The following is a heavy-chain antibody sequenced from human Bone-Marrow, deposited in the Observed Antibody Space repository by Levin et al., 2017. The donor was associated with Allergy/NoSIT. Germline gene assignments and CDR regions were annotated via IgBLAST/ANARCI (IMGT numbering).Heavy chain of an antibody. CDR2: ISGSGNNI. D-gene: IGHD2-21*01. CDR3: AKWASYCGGDCYWFAPFDC. V-gene: IGHV3-23*01. J-gene: IGHJ4*02. Sequence: ETLSLTCAASGFTFNNYGLSWVRQAPGKGLEWVSAISGSGNNIYYADSVRGRFTISRDNSKNTLDLQLNSLTAEDTAVYYCAKWASYCGGDCYWFAPFDCWGQGALVTVSS. CDR1: GFTFNNYG.